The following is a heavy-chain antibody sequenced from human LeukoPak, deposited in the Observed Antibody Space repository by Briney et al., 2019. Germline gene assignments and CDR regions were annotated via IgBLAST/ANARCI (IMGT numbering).Heavy chain of an antibody. Sequence: GGSLRLSCAASGFTFSSYSMNWVRQAPGKGLEWVSSISSSSSYIYYADSVKGRFTISRDNAKNSLYLQMNSLRAKDTAVYYCARVLRYFDWPLAFDIWGQGTMVTVSS. CDR2: ISSSSSYI. J-gene: IGHJ3*02. CDR3: ARVLRYFDWPLAFDI. CDR1: GFTFSSYS. V-gene: IGHV3-21*01. D-gene: IGHD3-9*01.